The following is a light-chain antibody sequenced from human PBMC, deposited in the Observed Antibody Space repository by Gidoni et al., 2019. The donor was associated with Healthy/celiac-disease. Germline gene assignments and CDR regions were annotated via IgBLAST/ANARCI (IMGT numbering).Light chain of an antibody. Sequence: DIQMTQSPSTLSASVGDRVTITCRASQSISSWLAWYQQKPGKAPKLLIYKAYSLESGVPSRFSGSGSGTEFTLTISSLQPYDFATYYCQQYNSYPWTFGQGTKVEIK. CDR2: KAY. CDR1: QSISSW. J-gene: IGKJ1*01. CDR3: QQYNSYPWT. V-gene: IGKV1-5*03.